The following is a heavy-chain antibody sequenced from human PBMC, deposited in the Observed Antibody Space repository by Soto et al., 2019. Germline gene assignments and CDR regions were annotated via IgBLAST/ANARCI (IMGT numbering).Heavy chain of an antibody. CDR1: GYTFTSYD. D-gene: IGHD3-3*01. CDR3: ARGTIFGVVIMMDNDAFDI. V-gene: IGHV1-8*01. Sequence: ASVKVSCKASGYTFTSYDINWVRQATGQGLEWMGWMNPNSGNTGYAQKFQGRVTMTRNTSISTAYMELSSLRSEDTAVYYCARGTIFGVVIMMDNDAFDIWSQGTMVTVSS. CDR2: MNPNSGNT. J-gene: IGHJ3*02.